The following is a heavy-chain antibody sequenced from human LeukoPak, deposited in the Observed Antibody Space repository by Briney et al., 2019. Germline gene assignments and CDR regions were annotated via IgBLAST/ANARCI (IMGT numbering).Heavy chain of an antibody. CDR1: GGSFSGYY. CDR2: INHSGST. CDR3: ARRAYSAAYWKHFDY. Sequence: NPSETLSLTCAVYGGSFSGYYWSWIRQPPGKGLEWIGEINHSGSTNYNPSLKSRVTISVDTSKNQFSLKLNSVTAADTAVYFCARRAYSAAYWKHFDYWGQGTLVTVSS. V-gene: IGHV4-34*01. J-gene: IGHJ4*02. D-gene: IGHD1-1*01.